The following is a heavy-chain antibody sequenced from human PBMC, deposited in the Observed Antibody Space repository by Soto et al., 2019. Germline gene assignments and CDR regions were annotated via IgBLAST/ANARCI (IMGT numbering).Heavy chain of an antibody. V-gene: IGHV4-34*01. J-gene: IGHJ4*02. D-gene: IGHD2-15*01. CDR3: TRGVGYCSGGKCNSPGCYFDY. Sequence: SETLSLTCAVYGGSFSGYYWSWIRRPPGKGLEWIGEISHRGVTNYSPSLKSRVTMSVDTSKNQFSLRLSSVTAADTAMYYCTRGVGYCSGGKCNSPGCYFDYWGQGIQVTVSS. CDR2: ISHRGVT. CDR1: GGSFSGYY.